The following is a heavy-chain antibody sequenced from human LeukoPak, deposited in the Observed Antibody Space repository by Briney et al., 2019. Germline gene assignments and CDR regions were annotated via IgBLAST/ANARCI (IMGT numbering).Heavy chain of an antibody. D-gene: IGHD5-18*01. CDR3: ARDYRGYSYGYYYYGMDA. CDR1: GFTFSSYA. V-gene: IGHV3-30-3*01. J-gene: IGHJ6*02. Sequence: GRSLRLSCAASGFTFSSYAMHWVRQAPGKGLEWVAVISYDGSNKYYADSVKGRFTISRDNSKNTLYLQMNSLRAEDTAVYYCARDYRGYSYGYYYYGMDAWGQGTTVTVSS. CDR2: ISYDGSNK.